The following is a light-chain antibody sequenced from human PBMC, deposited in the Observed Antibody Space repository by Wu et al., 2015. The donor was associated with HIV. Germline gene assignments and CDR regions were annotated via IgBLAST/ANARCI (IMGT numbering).Light chain of an antibody. CDR1: QSASDN. J-gene: IGKJ2*01. CDR3: QQYNNLYT. V-gene: IGKV3-15*01. CDR2: AAS. Sequence: EIVMTQSPDTLSVSPGERATLSCRASQSASDNLAWYQQKPGQSPRLLIYAASTRATGIPARFSGSGSGTEFTLTISSMQSEDFAIYYCQQYNNLYTFGQGTKLEIK.